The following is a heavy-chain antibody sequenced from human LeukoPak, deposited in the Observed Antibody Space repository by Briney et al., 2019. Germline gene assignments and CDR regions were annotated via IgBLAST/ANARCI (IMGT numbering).Heavy chain of an antibody. CDR1: GFTFSSYG. CDR3: AKDRSYSSFFDY. CDR2: IRYDGSNK. D-gene: IGHD1-26*01. V-gene: IGHV3-30*02. J-gene: IGHJ4*02. Sequence: GGSLRLSCAASGFTFSSYGMHWVRQAPGKGLEWVAFIRYDGSNKYYADSVEGRFTISRDNSKNTLYLQMNSLRAEDTAVYYCAKDRSYSSFFDYWGQGTLVTVSS.